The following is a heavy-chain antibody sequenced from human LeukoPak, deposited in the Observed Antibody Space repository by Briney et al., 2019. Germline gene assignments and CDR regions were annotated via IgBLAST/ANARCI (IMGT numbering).Heavy chain of an antibody. CDR2: INPNSGGT. CDR1: GYTFTGYY. D-gene: IGHD3-10*01. CDR3: ARGESNTYYYGSGSYFGTRIDY. Sequence: ASVKVSCKASGYTFTGYYMHWVRQSPGQGLEWMGWINPNSGGTNSAQTSQGRVTMTRDTSISTAYMELSRLRSDDTAEYYCARGESNTYYYGSGSYFGTRIDYWGQGTLVTVSS. V-gene: IGHV1-2*02. J-gene: IGHJ4*02.